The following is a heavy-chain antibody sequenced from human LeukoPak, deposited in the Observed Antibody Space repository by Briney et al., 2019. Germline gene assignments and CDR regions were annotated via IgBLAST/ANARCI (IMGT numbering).Heavy chain of an antibody. Sequence: GASVKVSCKASGYTFTSYAMNWVRQAPGRGLEWMGWINTNTGNPTYAQGFTGRFVFPFDTSVSSAYLQISSLKAEDTAVYYCARAYCSSTSCHLLRYYYYYYMDVWGKGTTVTVSS. J-gene: IGHJ6*03. D-gene: IGHD2-2*01. CDR2: INTNTGNP. V-gene: IGHV7-4-1*02. CDR1: GYTFTSYA. CDR3: ARAYCSSTSCHLLRYYYYYYMDV.